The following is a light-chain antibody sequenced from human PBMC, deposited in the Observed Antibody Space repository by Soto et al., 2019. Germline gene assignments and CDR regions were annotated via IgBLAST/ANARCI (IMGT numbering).Light chain of an antibody. CDR1: QSVRSTY. V-gene: IGKV3-20*01. Sequence: EIVLTQSPDTLSLSPGERATLSCRASQSVRSTYLAWYQQKPDQAPSLLLNATSSRTTGIPDRFSRSGSGTANTLTINRQQHDDFEVSFCQQQQTAPHLHIFGEGTTLEIK. CDR3: QQQQTAPHLHI. CDR2: ATS. J-gene: IGKJ2*01.